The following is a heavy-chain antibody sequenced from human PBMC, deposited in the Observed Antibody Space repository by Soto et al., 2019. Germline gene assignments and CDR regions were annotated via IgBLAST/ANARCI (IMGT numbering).Heavy chain of an antibody. Sequence: SETLSLTCTVSGGSISSYYWSWIRQPAGKGLEWIGRIYTSGSTNYNPSLKSRVTMSVDTSKHQFSLKLSSVTAQDTAVYYCPRVLSGNNKRHYYYYGMDVWGRGTTVT. D-gene: IGHD3-10*01. V-gene: IGHV4-4*07. CDR1: GGSISSYY. CDR2: IYTSGST. J-gene: IGHJ6*02. CDR3: PRVLSGNNKRHYYYYGMDV.